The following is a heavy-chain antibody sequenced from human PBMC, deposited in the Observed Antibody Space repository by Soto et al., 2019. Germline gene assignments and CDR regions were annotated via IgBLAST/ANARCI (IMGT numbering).Heavy chain of an antibody. CDR3: ARGVAARPIAYYYYYYMDV. CDR2: INHSGST. V-gene: IGHV4-34*01. CDR1: GGSFSGYY. J-gene: IGHJ6*03. Sequence: SETLSLTCAVYGGSFSGYYWSWIRRPPGKGLEWIGEINHSGSTNYNPSLKSRVTISVDTSKNQFSLKLSSVTAADTAVYYCARGVAARPIAYYYYYYMDVWGKGTTVTVSS. D-gene: IGHD6-6*01.